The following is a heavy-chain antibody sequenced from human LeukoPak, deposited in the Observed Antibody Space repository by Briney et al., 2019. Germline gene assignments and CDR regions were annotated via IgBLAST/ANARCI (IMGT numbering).Heavy chain of an antibody. V-gene: IGHV1-2*02. CDR1: GYTFTDYY. CDR3: ARDRDYSNTERGFDY. CDR2: INPNSGET. J-gene: IGHJ4*02. D-gene: IGHD4-11*01. Sequence: WASVKVSCKTSGYTFTDYYIHWVRQAPGQGPEWMGWINPNSGETNSAQKFQGRVTMTGDTSISTAYMELRRVTSDDTAVYYCARDRDYSNTERGFDYWGQGTLVTVSS.